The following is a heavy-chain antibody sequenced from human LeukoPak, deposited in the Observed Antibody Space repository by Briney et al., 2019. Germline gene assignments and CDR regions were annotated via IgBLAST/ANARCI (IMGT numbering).Heavy chain of an antibody. V-gene: IGHV3-23*01. CDR2: ISNYGT. CDR1: GFTFSSYG. CDR3: AKREGGATKHFDY. D-gene: IGHD1-26*01. Sequence: GGSLRLSCAASGFTFSSYGMSWVRQAPGRGLEWVSAISNYGTYYADSVKGRFTLSRDSSKNTLFLQMNSLRAEDTAVYYCAKREGGATKHFDYWGQGTLVTVSS. J-gene: IGHJ4*02.